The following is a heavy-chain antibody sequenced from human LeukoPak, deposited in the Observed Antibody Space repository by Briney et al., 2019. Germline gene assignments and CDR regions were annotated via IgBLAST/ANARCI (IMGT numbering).Heavy chain of an antibody. J-gene: IGHJ4*02. CDR1: GGSFIGYY. D-gene: IGHD2-2*02. Sequence: SETLSLTCAVYGGSFIGYYWSWIRQPPGKGPEWIGEINHSGSTNYNPSLKSRVTISVDTSKSQFSLKLSSVTAADTAVYYCARRLEAAIPDYWGQGTLVTVSS. CDR3: ARRLEAAIPDY. V-gene: IGHV4-34*01. CDR2: INHSGST.